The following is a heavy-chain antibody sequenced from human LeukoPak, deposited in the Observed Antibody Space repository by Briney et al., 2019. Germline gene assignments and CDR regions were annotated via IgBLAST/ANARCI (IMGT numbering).Heavy chain of an antibody. Sequence: PSETLSLTCTVSGGSISSYYWSWIRQPPGKGLEWIGYIYYSGSTNYNPSLKSRVTISVDTSKNQFSLKLSSVTAVDTAVYYCASHYFDDAFDVWGQGTMVTVSS. CDR2: IYYSGST. CDR1: GGSISSYY. J-gene: IGHJ3*01. CDR3: ASHYFDDAFDV. V-gene: IGHV4-59*08. D-gene: IGHD3-10*01.